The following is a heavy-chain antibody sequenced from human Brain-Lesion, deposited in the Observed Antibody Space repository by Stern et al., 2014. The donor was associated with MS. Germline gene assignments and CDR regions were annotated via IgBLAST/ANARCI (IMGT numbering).Heavy chain of an antibody. J-gene: IGHJ6*02. CDR3: ATDRDDFRSGYSAPTKGYGLDV. D-gene: IGHD3-3*01. CDR1: GYPLTELS. Sequence: VQLVQSGAEVKKPGASVTVSCKVSGYPLTELSMHWVRQAPGKGLEWMGGFDPEDGETIYAQKFQGRVTMTEDASTDTAYMELSSLRSEDTAVYYCATDRDDFRSGYSAPTKGYGLDVWGQGTTVTVTS. V-gene: IGHV1-24*01. CDR2: FDPEDGET.